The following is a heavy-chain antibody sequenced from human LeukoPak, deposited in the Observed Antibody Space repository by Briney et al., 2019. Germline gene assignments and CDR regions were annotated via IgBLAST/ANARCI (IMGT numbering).Heavy chain of an antibody. D-gene: IGHD1-7*01. CDR1: GGTFSSYA. V-gene: IGHV1-69*13. Sequence: SVKVSCKASGGTFSSYAISWVRQAPGQGLEWMGGIIPIFGTANYAQKFQGRVTITAGESTSTAYMEPSSLRSEDTAVYYCAREGTGTTFPYYYYGMDVWGQGTTVTVSS. CDR2: IIPIFGTA. J-gene: IGHJ6*02. CDR3: AREGTGTTFPYYYYGMDV.